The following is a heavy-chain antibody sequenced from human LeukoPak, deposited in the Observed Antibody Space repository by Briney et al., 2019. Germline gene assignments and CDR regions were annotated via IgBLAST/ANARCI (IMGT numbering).Heavy chain of an antibody. CDR3: ARDVATSGWYTFDY. J-gene: IGHJ4*02. D-gene: IGHD6-19*01. CDR2: TYYRSKWYN. Sequence: SQTLSVTCAISGDSVSSNNGAWNWIRQSPSRGLEWLGRTYYRSKWYNEYAVSMRGRTTINADTSKNQFSLQLNSVTPEDTAIYYCARDVATSGWYTFDYWGQGTLVTVSS. CDR1: GDSVSSNNGA. V-gene: IGHV6-1*01.